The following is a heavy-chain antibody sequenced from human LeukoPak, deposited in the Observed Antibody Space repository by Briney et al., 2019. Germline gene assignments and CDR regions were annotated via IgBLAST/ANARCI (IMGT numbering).Heavy chain of an antibody. CDR2: ISSSGSTM. CDR3: GRDGSGSPDY. D-gene: IGHD3-10*01. J-gene: IGHJ4*02. Sequence: GGSLRLSCAVSGFTFSDYYMSWIRQAPGKGLEWVSYISSSGSTMFYADPVRGRFTISRDNAKNSLYLQMNSLRAEDTAVYYCGRDGSGSPDYWGQGTLVTVSS. V-gene: IGHV3-11*01. CDR1: GFTFSDYY.